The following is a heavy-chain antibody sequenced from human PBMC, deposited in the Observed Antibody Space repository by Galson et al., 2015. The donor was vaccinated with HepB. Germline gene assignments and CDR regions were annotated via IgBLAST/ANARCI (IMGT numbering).Heavy chain of an antibody. CDR1: GFTFSSYA. J-gene: IGHJ4*02. D-gene: IGHD3-16*02. V-gene: IGHV3-23*01. Sequence: SLRLSCAASGFTFSSYAMSWVRQAPGKGLEWVSAISGSGGSTYYADSVKGRFTISRDNSKNTLYLQMNSLRAEDTAVYYCAKDRDYVWGSYRTPFVSWGQGTLVTVSS. CDR2: ISGSGGST. CDR3: AKDRDYVWGSYRTPFVS.